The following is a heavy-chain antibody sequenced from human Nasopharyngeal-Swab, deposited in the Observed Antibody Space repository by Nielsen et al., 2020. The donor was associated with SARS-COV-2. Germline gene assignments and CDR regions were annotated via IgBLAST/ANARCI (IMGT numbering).Heavy chain of an antibody. D-gene: IGHD1-26*01. Sequence: SETRSSTCAVPGYSISSGYYWGWIRQHPGKGLEWIGSIYHSGSTYYNPSLTSRVTTTVDTSKNQFSLKLSSVTAADTAVYYCARASSEGEIDYWGQGTLVTVSS. CDR2: IYHSGST. J-gene: IGHJ4*02. V-gene: IGHV4-38-2*01. CDR3: ARASSEGEIDY. CDR1: GYSISSGYY.